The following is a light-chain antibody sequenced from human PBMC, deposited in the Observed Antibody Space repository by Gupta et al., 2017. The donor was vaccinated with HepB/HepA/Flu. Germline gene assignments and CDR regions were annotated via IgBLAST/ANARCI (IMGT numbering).Light chain of an antibody. CDR2: AAS. J-gene: IGKJ1*01. CDR1: QGIRND. V-gene: IGKV1-6*01. CDR3: RQDDTYPST. Sequence: AIQMTQSPSSLSASVGDRVTITCRASQGIRNDLSWYQQKPGKAPKLLIYAASSLQSGVPSRLSGSGSGTDFTLTIISLQPEDFATYYCRQDDTYPSTFGQGTKVEIK.